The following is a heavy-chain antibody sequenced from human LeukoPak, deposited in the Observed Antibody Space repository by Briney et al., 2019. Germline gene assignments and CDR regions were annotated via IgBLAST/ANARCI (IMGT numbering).Heavy chain of an antibody. V-gene: IGHV1-18*01. CDR2: ISAYNGNT. J-gene: IGHJ4*02. CDR1: GYTFTSYG. CDR3: ARAGEYCSGGSCYSGVYFDY. D-gene: IGHD2-15*01. Sequence: ASVKVSCKASGYTFTSYGISWVRQAPGQGLEWMGWISAYNGNTNYAQKLQGRVTMTTDTFTSTAYMELRSLRSDDTAVYYCARAGEYCSGGSCYSGVYFDYWGQGTLVTVSS.